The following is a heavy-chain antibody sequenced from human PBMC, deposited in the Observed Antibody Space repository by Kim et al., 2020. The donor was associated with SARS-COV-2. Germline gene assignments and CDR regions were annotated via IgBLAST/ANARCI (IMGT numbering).Heavy chain of an antibody. CDR3: AIVAHYDSSGYYHWYFDL. J-gene: IGHJ2*01. V-gene: IGHV1-69*13. D-gene: IGHD3-22*01. CDR1: GGTFSSYA. Sequence: SVKVSCKASGGTFSSYAISWVRQAPGQGLEWMGGIIPIFGTANYAQKFQGRVTITADESTSTAYMELSSLRSEDTAVYYCAIVAHYDSSGYYHWYFDLWGRGTLVTVSS. CDR2: IIPIFGTA.